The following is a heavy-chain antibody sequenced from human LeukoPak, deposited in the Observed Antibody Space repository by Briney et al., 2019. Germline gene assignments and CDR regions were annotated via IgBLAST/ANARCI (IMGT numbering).Heavy chain of an antibody. Sequence: SETLSLTCTVSGGSISSYYWSWIRQPPGKGLEWIGYIYTSGSTNYNPSLKSRVTISVDTSKNQFSLKLSSVTAADTAVYYCARLRVAVAGTVGYYYYYYMDVWGKGTTVTVSS. J-gene: IGHJ6*03. CDR3: ARLRVAVAGTVGYYYYYYMDV. CDR1: GGSISSYY. D-gene: IGHD6-19*01. V-gene: IGHV4-4*09. CDR2: IYTSGST.